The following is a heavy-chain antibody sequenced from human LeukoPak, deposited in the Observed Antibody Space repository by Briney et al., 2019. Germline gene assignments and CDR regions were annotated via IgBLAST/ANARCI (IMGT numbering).Heavy chain of an antibody. D-gene: IGHD2-15*01. CDR1: GGPISSYY. V-gene: IGHV4-59*01. CDR2: IYYSGTT. J-gene: IGHJ1*01. CDR3: AREDYCSGGSCYSGYFQH. Sequence: SETLSLTCTVSGGPISSYYWSWIRQPPGKGLEGSGYIYYSGTTNYNPSLKSRVTISVDTSKHQFSLKLSSVTAADTAVYYCAREDYCSGGSCYSGYFQHWGQGTLVTVPS.